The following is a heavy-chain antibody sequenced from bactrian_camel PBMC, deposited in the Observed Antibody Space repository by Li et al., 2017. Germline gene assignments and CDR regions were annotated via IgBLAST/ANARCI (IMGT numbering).Heavy chain of an antibody. V-gene: IGHV3S40*01. D-gene: IGHD2*01. CDR1: GYTYNRNC. Sequence: VQLVESGGGSVQAGGSLTLSCSASGYTYNRNCMAWFRQAPGKEREGVARIATGSGNTYYADSVKGRFTISQDNAKNTVYLQMNSLKPEDTAMYYCAARGPYCYTKLSVRDFTYWGQGTQVTVS. CDR2: IATGSGNT. CDR3: AARGPYCYTKLSVRDFTY. J-gene: IGHJ6*01.